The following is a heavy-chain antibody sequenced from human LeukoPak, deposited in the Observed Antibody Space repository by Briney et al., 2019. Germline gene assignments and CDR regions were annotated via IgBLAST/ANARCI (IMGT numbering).Heavy chain of an antibody. Sequence: PSETLSLTCSVSDDSISRRDYYWSWIRQRPGMGLEWLGYIYYNWRSGNTYYNLALESRVTMSIQTGDKHFSLRLTSVTAADTAVYYCANSLPTVSTRNYFDYWGQGTQVIVSS. V-gene: IGHV4-31*03. J-gene: IGHJ4*02. CDR3: ANSLPTVSTRNYFDY. CDR2: IYYNWRSGNT. D-gene: IGHD5/OR15-5a*01. CDR1: DDSISRRDYY.